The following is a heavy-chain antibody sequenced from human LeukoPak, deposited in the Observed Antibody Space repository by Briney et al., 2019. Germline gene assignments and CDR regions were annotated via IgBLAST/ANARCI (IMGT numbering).Heavy chain of an antibody. Sequence: ASVKVSCKASGYTFTDYYGHWVRQAPGQGLEWMGWINPNNGVTQCAQKFQGTVTMTRDTSINTAYLELISLGSDDTAVYFCARDRPFDFWGQGTLVTVSS. CDR1: GYTFTDYY. J-gene: IGHJ4*02. CDR2: INPNNGVT. V-gene: IGHV1-2*02. CDR3: ARDRPFDF.